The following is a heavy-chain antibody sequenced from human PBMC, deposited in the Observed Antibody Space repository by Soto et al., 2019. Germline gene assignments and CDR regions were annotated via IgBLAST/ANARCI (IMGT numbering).Heavy chain of an antibody. CDR2: IIPIFGTA. D-gene: IGHD1-1*01. CDR1: GGTFSSYA. V-gene: IGHV1-69*13. CDR3: ARGLPGTTKSNWFDP. J-gene: IGHJ5*02. Sequence: SVKVSCKASGGTFSSYAISWVRQAPGQGLEWMGGIIPIFGTANYAQKFQGRVTITADESTSTAYMELSSLRSEDTAVYYCARGLPGTTKSNWFDPWGQGTLVTVSS.